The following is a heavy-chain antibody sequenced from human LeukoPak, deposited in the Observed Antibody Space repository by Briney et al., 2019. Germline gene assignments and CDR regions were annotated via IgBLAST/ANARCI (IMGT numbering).Heavy chain of an antibody. CDR1: GGSISSSGYY. D-gene: IGHD4-11*01. J-gene: IGHJ3*01. CDR3: ARPKTVTLHDGFDV. Sequence: ETLSLTCTVSGGSISSSGYYWDWIRQPPGKGLEWIGSVFYDGSTYYNPSLKSRVTISVDTPKNQFSLKLSSVTAADTAVYYCARPKTVTLHDGFDVWGQGTMVTVSS. CDR2: VFYDGST. V-gene: IGHV4-39*01.